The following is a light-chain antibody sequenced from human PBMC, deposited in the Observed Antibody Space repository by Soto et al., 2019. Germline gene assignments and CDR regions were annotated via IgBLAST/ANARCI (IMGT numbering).Light chain of an antibody. CDR3: QHYNSYSEA. J-gene: IGKJ1*01. CDR1: QTISSW. Sequence: DIQMTQSPSTPSGSVGDRVTITCRASQTISSWLAWYQQKAGKAPKLLIYKASTLKSGVPSRFSGSGSGTEFTLTISSLQPDDFATYYCQHYNSYSEAFGQGTKV. V-gene: IGKV1-5*03. CDR2: KAS.